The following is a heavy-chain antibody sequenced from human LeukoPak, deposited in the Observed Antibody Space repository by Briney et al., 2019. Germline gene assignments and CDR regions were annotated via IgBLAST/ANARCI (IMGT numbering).Heavy chain of an antibody. CDR2: INYSGST. V-gene: IGHV4-39*07. Sequence: SETLSLTCSVSGGSISSSSYYWGWIRQPPGKGLEWIGSINYSGSTNYNPSLKSRVTISVDTSKNQFSLKLSSVTAADTAVYYCARGGGHMVRGVTRQKNYFDYWGQGTLVTVSS. CDR1: GGSISSSSYY. CDR3: ARGGGHMVRGVTRQKNYFDY. J-gene: IGHJ4*02. D-gene: IGHD3-10*01.